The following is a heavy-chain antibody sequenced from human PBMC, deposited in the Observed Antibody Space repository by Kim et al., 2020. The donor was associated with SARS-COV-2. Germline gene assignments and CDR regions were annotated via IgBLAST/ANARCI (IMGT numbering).Heavy chain of an antibody. D-gene: IGHD3-16*01. J-gene: IGHJ6*03. CDR2: ISWNSGSI. CDR3: AKRFQDYMDV. CDR1: GFTFDDYA. V-gene: IGHV3-9*01. Sequence: GGSLRLSCAASGFTFDDYAMHWVRQAPGKGLEWVSGISWNSGSIGYADSVKGRFTISRDNAKNSLYLQMNSLRAEDTALYYCAKRFQDYMDVWGKGTTVT.